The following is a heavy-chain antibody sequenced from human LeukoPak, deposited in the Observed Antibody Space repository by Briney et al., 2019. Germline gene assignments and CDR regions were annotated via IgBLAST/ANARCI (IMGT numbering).Heavy chain of an antibody. CDR1: GYTFTSYD. J-gene: IGHJ6*02. CDR2: MDPNSGDA. D-gene: IGHD6-13*01. Sequence: GASVKVSCKASGYTFTSYDINCVRQATGQGLEWRGWMDPNSGDAGYAQKFQGRVTMTRNTSISTAYMDLSSLRSEDTAVYYCAREIGKQLVLFYYSAMDVWGQGTTVTVSS. V-gene: IGHV1-8*01. CDR3: AREIGKQLVLFYYSAMDV.